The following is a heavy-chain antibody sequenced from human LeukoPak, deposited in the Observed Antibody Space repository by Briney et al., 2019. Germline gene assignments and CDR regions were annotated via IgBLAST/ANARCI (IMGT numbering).Heavy chain of an antibody. J-gene: IGHJ5*02. CDR2: ISTNNGNT. D-gene: IGHD1-1*01. CDR1: GYTSIDYG. Sequence: ASVKVSCKSSGYTSIDYGISWMRQAPGQGLEWMGWISTNNGNTNYAQQFQGRVTMTTDTSTSTAYMELRSLKSDDTAVYYCARDVPGSIGTTARFDPWGQGTLVTVSS. V-gene: IGHV1-18*01. CDR3: ARDVPGSIGTTARFDP.